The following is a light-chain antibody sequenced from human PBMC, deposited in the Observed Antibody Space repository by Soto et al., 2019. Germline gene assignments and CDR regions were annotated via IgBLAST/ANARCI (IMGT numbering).Light chain of an antibody. Sequence: QSVLTQPASVSGSPGQSITISCTGTSSDVGVYEYVSWYQQHPGKAPKLMIYEVSNRPSGVSNRFSGSKSGNTASLTISGLQDEDEDDYYCSSYTRSSSLYVFGGGTKLTVL. CDR2: EVS. V-gene: IGLV2-14*01. CDR1: SSDVGVYEY. J-gene: IGLJ1*01. CDR3: SSYTRSSSLYV.